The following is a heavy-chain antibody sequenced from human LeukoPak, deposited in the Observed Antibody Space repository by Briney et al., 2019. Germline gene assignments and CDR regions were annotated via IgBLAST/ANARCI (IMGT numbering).Heavy chain of an antibody. CDR1: GVTFSDYY. J-gene: IGHJ5*02. V-gene: IGHV3-11*01. CDR3: ARVGSNWYWLDP. CDR2: IADSGTTM. D-gene: IGHD6-13*01. Sequence: NSGGSLRLSCAASGVTFSDYYMTWIRQAPGKGLEWISYIADSGTTMYYADSVKGRFTISRDNAKNSLYLQMNSLRVEDTAMYYCARVGSNWYWLDPWGQGTLVSVSS.